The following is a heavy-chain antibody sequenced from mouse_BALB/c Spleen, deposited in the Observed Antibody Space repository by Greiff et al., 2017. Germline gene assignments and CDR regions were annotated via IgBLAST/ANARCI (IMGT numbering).Heavy chain of an antibody. CDR1: GFTFSDYY. CDR2: ISDGGSYT. D-gene: IGHD3-3*01. V-gene: IGHV5-4*02. Sequence: EVQLMESGGGLVKPGGSLKLSCAASGFTFSDYYMYWVRQTPEKRLEWVATISDGGSYTYYPDSVKGRFTISRDNAKNNLYLQMSSLKSEDTAMYYCARDRSSRGYFDYWGQGTTLTVSA. J-gene: IGHJ2*01. CDR3: ARDRSSRGYFDY.